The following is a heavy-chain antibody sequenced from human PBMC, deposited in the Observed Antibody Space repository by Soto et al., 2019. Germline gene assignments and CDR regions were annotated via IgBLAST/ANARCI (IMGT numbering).Heavy chain of an antibody. D-gene: IGHD6-13*01. CDR2: INPSGGST. CDR1: GYTFTSYY. Sequence: ASVKVSCKASGYTFTSYYMHWVRQAPGQGLGWMGIINPSGGSTSYAQKFQGRVTMTRDTSTSTVYMELSSLRSEDTAVYYCARGFRGGSSWYVYYYYGMDVWGQGTTVTVSS. V-gene: IGHV1-46*01. J-gene: IGHJ6*02. CDR3: ARGFRGGSSWYVYYYYGMDV.